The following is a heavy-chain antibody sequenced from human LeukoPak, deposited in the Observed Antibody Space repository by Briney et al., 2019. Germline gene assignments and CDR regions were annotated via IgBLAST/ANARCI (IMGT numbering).Heavy chain of an antibody. Sequence: ASVKVSCKASGYTFTSYAMNWVRQAPGQGLEWMGWINPNSGGTNYAQKFQGRVTMTRDTSISTAYMELSRLRSDDTAVYYCAREDCTNGVCYAYMDVWGKGTTVTVSS. CDR1: GYTFTSYA. CDR3: AREDCTNGVCYAYMDV. V-gene: IGHV1-2*02. D-gene: IGHD2-8*01. J-gene: IGHJ6*03. CDR2: INPNSGGT.